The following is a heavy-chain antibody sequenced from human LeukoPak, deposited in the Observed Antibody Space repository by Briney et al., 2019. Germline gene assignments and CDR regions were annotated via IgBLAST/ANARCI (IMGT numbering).Heavy chain of an antibody. Sequence: ASVKVSCKASGYTFTSYYMHWVRQAPGQGLEWMGIINPSGGSTSYAQKFQGRVTVTRDTSTSTVYMELSSLRSEDTAVYYCAGATDYYDSSGPRGAFDIWGQGTMVTVSS. V-gene: IGHV1-46*01. CDR1: GYTFTSYY. D-gene: IGHD3-22*01. CDR2: INPSGGST. CDR3: AGATDYYDSSGPRGAFDI. J-gene: IGHJ3*02.